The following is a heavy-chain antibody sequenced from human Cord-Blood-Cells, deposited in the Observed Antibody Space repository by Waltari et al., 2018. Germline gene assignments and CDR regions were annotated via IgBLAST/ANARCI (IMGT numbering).Heavy chain of an antibody. CDR1: GFTFSSYS. J-gene: IGHJ4*02. CDR2: ISSSSSTI. D-gene: IGHD6-13*01. V-gene: IGHV3-48*01. CDR3: ARDLSAVIAAAGEFDY. Sequence: EVQLVESGGGLVQPGGSLRLSCAASGFTFSSYSMNWVRQSPGRGLGWVSYISSSSSTIYYADSVKGRFTSSRDNAKNSLYLQMNSLGAEDTAVYYCARDLSAVIAAAGEFDYWGQGTLVTVSS.